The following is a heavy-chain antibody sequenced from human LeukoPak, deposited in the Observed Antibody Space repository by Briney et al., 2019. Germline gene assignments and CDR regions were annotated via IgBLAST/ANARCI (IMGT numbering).Heavy chain of an antibody. Sequence: GGSLRLSCAASGFTFSSYGMHWVRQAPGKGLEWVAVISYDGSNKYFADSVKGRFTISRDNSKNTLYLQMNSLRAEDTAVYYCARDATLRIAVAAYWGQGTLVTVSS. CDR3: ARDATLRIAVAAY. D-gene: IGHD6-19*01. CDR2: ISYDGSNK. CDR1: GFTFSSYG. J-gene: IGHJ4*02. V-gene: IGHV3-30*03.